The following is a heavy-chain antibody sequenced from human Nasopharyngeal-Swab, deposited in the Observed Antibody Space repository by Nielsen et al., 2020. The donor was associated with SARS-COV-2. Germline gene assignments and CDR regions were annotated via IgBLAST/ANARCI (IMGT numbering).Heavy chain of an antibody. CDR3: ARDDMGGWFDP. D-gene: IGHD3-16*01. CDR1: GFTFSDYY. J-gene: IGHJ5*02. CDR2: ISSSGSTI. V-gene: IGHV3-11*04. Sequence: GESLKISCAASGFTFSDYYMSWIRQAPGKGLEWVSYISSSGSTIYFADSVKGRFTISRDNAKNSLYLQMNSLRSEDTAVYYCARDDMGGWFDPWGQGTLVTVSS.